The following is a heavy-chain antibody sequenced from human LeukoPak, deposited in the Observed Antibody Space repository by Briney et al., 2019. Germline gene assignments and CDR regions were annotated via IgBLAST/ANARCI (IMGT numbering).Heavy chain of an antibody. D-gene: IGHD4-23*01. CDR2: IFYSGTT. V-gene: IGHV4-59*08. Sequence: SSETLSLTCTVSGASISNYYWSWIRQPPGKGLEWIGYIFYSGTTNYNPSLKSRVTVSLDTSKNQFPLQLRSVTAADTAVYYCARFTTVVPAFWYFDLWGRGTLVTVSS. CDR3: ARFTTVVPAFWYFDL. CDR1: GASISNYY. J-gene: IGHJ2*01.